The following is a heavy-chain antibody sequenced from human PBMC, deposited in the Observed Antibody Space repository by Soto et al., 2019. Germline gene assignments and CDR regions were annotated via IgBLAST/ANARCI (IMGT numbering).Heavy chain of an antibody. CDR2: ISGLGGST. CDR3: AKDRVTGHDAFDI. CDR1: GFTFSSYA. J-gene: IGHJ3*02. Sequence: GGSLRLSCASSGFTFSSYAMSWVRQAPGKGLEWVSAISGLGGSTYYADSVKGRFTISRDNSKNTLYLQMNRMRAEDTAVYYCAKDRVTGHDAFDIWGQGTMVTVS. V-gene: IGHV3-23*01. D-gene: IGHD1-20*01.